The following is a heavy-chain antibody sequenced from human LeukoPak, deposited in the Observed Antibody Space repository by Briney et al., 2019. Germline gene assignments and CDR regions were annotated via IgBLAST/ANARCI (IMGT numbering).Heavy chain of an antibody. CDR2: ISAYNGNT. CDR3: ARRSYLSRGPYYYYMDV. Sequence: GASVKVSCKASGYTFTSYGISWVRQAPGQGLEWMGWISAYNGNTNYAQKVQGRVTMTTDTSTSTAYMELRSLRSDDTAVYYCARRSYLSRGPYYYYMDVWGTGTTVTVSS. V-gene: IGHV1-18*01. J-gene: IGHJ6*03. D-gene: IGHD1-26*01. CDR1: GYTFTSYG.